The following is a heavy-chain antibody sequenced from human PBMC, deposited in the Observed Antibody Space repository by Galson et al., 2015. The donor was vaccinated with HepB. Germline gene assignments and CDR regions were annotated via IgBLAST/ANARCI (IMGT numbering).Heavy chain of an antibody. CDR3: ARYCSSTSCYVDNFDY. CDR2: MNPNSGNT. V-gene: IGHV1-8*01. CDR1: GYTFTSYD. D-gene: IGHD2-2*01. J-gene: IGHJ4*02. Sequence: SVKVSCKASGYTFTSYDINWVRQATGQGLEWMGWMNPNSGNTGYAQKFQGRVTMTRNTSISTAYMELSSLRSEDTAVYYCARYCSSTSCYVDNFDYWGQGTLVTVSS.